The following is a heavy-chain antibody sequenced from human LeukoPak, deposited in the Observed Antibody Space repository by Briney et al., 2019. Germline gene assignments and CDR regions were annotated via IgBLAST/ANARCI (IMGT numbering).Heavy chain of an antibody. V-gene: IGHV4-39*01. J-gene: IGHJ4*02. Sequence: SETLSLTRTVSGGSISSSSYYWGWIRQPPGKGLEWIGSIYYSGSTYYNPSLKSRVTISVDTSKNQFSLKLSSVTAADTAVYYCASISTIAAAGNAFGYWGQGTLVTVSS. D-gene: IGHD6-13*01. CDR1: GGSISSSSYY. CDR3: ASISTIAAAGNAFGY. CDR2: IYYSGST.